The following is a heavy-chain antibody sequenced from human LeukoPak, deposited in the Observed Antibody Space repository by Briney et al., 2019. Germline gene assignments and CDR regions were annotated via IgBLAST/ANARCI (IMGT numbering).Heavy chain of an antibody. Sequence: GGSLRLSCAASGFTFSSYGMHWVRQAPGKGLEWVAFIRYDGSNKYYADSVKGRFTIYRDNSKNTLYLQMNSLRAEDTAVYYCAKLGFGEPIGDYWGQGTLVTVSS. V-gene: IGHV3-30*02. CDR3: AKLGFGEPIGDY. J-gene: IGHJ4*02. CDR2: IRYDGSNK. CDR1: GFTFSSYG. D-gene: IGHD3-10*01.